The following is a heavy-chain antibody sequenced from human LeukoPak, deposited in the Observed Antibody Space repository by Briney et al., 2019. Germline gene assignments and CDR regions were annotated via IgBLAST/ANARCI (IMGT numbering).Heavy chain of an antibody. Sequence: GGSLRLSCAAAGFTFDDYGMSWVRQAHGKGRGWVANTYLDGSRAYYVESVQGRFTISRDNAKNSLFLQMNSLSAEDTAVYYCGRAGPVTKDHFMDVWGKGTPVTVSS. D-gene: IGHD2-2*01. V-gene: IGHV3-7*01. CDR1: GFTFDDYG. CDR3: GRAGPVTKDHFMDV. J-gene: IGHJ6*03. CDR2: TYLDGSRA.